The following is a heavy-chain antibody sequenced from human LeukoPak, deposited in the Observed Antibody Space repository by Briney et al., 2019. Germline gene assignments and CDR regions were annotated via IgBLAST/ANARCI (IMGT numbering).Heavy chain of an antibody. CDR2: VHLSGRT. V-gene: IGHV4-4*02. Sequence: ETPSLTCGVSGGSISTTNWWTWFRQPPGEGLEWIGEVHLSGRTHYNPSLEGRVTMSVDMSENHISLRLTSVTAADTAVYYCAREGGPYRPLDYAGQETGATVSS. CDR1: GGSISTTNW. CDR3: AREGGPYRPLDY. J-gene: IGHJ4*02.